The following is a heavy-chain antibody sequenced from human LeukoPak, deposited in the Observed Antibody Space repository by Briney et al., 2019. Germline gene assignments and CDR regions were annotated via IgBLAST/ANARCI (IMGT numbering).Heavy chain of an antibody. Sequence: PGRSLRLSCAASGFTFDDYAMHWVRQAPGKGLEWVSGISWNSGSIGYADSVKGRFTISRDNAKNSLYLKMNSLRAEDKALYYCAKDHIAAAGAYYYYGMDVWGQGTTVTVSS. D-gene: IGHD6-13*01. V-gene: IGHV3-9*01. CDR1: GFTFDDYA. J-gene: IGHJ6*02. CDR2: ISWNSGSI. CDR3: AKDHIAAAGAYYYYGMDV.